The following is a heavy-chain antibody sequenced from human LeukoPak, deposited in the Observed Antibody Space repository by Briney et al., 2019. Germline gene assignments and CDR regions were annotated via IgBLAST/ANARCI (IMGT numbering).Heavy chain of an antibody. CDR3: AREYYGDYVGYYYYMDV. V-gene: IGHV4-38-2*02. CDR2: IYHSGNT. CDR1: GYSITSGYY. Sequence: PSETLSLTCTVSGYSITSGYYWGWIRQPPGKGLEWIGSIYHSGNTYYNPSLKSRVTISVDTSKNQFSLKLSSVTAADTAVYYCAREYYGDYVGYYYYMDVWGKGTTVTISS. J-gene: IGHJ6*03. D-gene: IGHD4-17*01.